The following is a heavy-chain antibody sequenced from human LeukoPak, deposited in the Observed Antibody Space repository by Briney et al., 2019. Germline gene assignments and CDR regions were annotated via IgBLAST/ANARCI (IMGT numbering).Heavy chain of an antibody. CDR3: ARVVGSSGWYDY. CDR1: RFTFSSYA. V-gene: IGHV3-30*04. D-gene: IGHD6-19*01. J-gene: IGHJ4*02. CDR2: ISYDGSNK. Sequence: PGGSLRLSCAASRFTFSSYAMHWVRQAPGKGLEWVAVISYDGSNKYYADSVKGRFTISRDNSKNTLYLQMNSLRAEDTAVYYCARVVGSSGWYDYWGQGTLVTVSS.